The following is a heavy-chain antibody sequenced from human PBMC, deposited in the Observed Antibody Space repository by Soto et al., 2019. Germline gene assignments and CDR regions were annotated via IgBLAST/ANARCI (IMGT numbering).Heavy chain of an antibody. CDR2: ISGSGGST. Sequence: EVQLLESGGGLVQPGGSLRLSCAASGFTFSSYAMNWVRQAPGKGLEWVSAISGSGGSTYYADSVKGRFTISRDNCKNTLYLQMNSLRAEDTAVYYCAKDLGSSNYPHYYYYGMDVWGQGTTVTVSS. J-gene: IGHJ6*02. CDR3: AKDLGSSNYPHYYYYGMDV. D-gene: IGHD4-4*01. CDR1: GFTFSSYA. V-gene: IGHV3-23*01.